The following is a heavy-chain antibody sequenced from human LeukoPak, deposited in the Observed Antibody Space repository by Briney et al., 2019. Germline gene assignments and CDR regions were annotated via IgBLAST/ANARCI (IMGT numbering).Heavy chain of an antibody. CDR1: WLTVSSDY. CDR3: AKDVSADNWNYFDY. J-gene: IGHJ4*02. CDR2: VYSGGSS. Sequence: PGGSLGLSCAASWLTVSSDYKTWVRQAPGKGLEWVSFVYSGGSSDYADSVKGRLTISRDNSKNTLYLQMDSLRAEDTAVYYCAKDVSADNWNYFDYWGQGTLVTVSS. D-gene: IGHD1-20*01. V-gene: IGHV3-53*01.